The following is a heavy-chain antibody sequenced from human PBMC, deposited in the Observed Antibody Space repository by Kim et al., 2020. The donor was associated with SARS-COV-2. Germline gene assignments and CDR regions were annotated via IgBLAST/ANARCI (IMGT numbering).Heavy chain of an antibody. CDR3: ATAPESYPYFDS. Sequence: ASVKVSCKASGYTFTTYAMHWVRQALGQRPQWVGWISAGNDNTRHLEKLQGRITSTRDTSASTVYMDLSSLTSEDTGVYYCATAPESYPYFDSWSQGTLVTV. V-gene: IGHV1-3*01. D-gene: IGHD1-26*01. CDR1: GYTFTTYA. J-gene: IGHJ4*02. CDR2: ISAGNDNT.